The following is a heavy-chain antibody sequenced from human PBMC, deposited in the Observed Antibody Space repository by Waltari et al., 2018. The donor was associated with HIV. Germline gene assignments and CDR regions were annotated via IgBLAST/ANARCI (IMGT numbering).Heavy chain of an antibody. D-gene: IGHD1-26*01. CDR2: MYYSGST. CDR3: ARVKIVGNWFDP. V-gene: IGHV4-30-4*01. J-gene: IGHJ5*02. Sequence: QVQLQESGPGLVKPSQTLSLTCTVSGGSISSGDYYWSWIRQPPGKGLEWIGYMYYSGSTDSNPSLKSRVTISVDTSKNQFSLKLSSVTAADTAVYYCARVKIVGNWFDPWGQGTLVTVSS. CDR1: GGSISSGDYY.